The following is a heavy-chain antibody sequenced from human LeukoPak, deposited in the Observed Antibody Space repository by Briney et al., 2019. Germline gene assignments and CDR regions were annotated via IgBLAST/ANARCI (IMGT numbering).Heavy chain of an antibody. CDR2: IYYSGST. CDR3: ARSSRDGYDDGPYYFDY. J-gene: IGHJ4*02. CDR1: GVSISCHL. V-gene: IGHV4-59*11. Sequence: AETLSLPCTVSGVSISCHLWIWLRHPPGKGREGMGYIYYSGSTNYNPSLKSRVTISVDTSKNQFSLKLSSVTAADTAVYYCARSSRDGYDDGPYYFDYWGQGTLVTVSS. D-gene: IGHD5-24*01.